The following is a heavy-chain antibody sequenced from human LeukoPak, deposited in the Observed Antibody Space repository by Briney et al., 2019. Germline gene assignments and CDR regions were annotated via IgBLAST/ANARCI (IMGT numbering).Heavy chain of an antibody. CDR1: GFTFSSYG. D-gene: IGHD6-6*01. CDR3: ARDSSSYFSSSEFDY. CDR2: IWYDGSNK. J-gene: IGHJ4*02. V-gene: IGHV3-33*01. Sequence: GGSLRLSCAASGFTFSSYGMHWVRQAPGKGLEWVAVIWYDGSNKYYADSVKGRFTISRDNSKNTLYLQMNNLRAEDTAVYYCARDSSSYFSSSEFDYWGQGTLVTVSS.